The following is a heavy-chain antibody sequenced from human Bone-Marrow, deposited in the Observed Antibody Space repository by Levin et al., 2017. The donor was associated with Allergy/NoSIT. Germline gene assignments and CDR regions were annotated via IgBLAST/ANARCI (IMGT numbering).Heavy chain of an antibody. D-gene: IGHD5/OR15-5a*01. J-gene: IGHJ6*02. CDR2: IFSNDEK. V-gene: IGHV2-26*01. CDR3: ARISVSTTYYAMDV. Sequence: SGPTLVKPTETLALTCTVSGFSLSQPRMAVSWVRPPPGKALSWLGHIFSNDEKSYNTSLKSRLTISQVTSKSQVVLTMTNMDPLDTATYYCARISVSTTYYAMDVWGQGTTVTVSS. CDR1: GFSLSQPRMA.